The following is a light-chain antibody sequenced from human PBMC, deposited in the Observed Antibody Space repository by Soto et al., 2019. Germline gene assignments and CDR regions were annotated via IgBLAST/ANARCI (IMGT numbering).Light chain of an antibody. CDR1: QSVSNNY. J-gene: IGKJ1*01. CDR2: GAS. Sequence: EIFLTQSPGTLSLSPGERATLSCMASQSVSNNYLAWYQQKPGQAPRLLIYGASNRATGIPDRFSGSGSGTDFTLTISRLEPEDFAVYYCQQYGSSGTFGQGTKVDIK. CDR3: QQYGSSGT. V-gene: IGKV3-20*01.